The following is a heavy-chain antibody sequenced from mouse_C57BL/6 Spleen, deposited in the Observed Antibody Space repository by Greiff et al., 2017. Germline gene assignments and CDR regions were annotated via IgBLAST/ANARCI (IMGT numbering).Heavy chain of an antibody. CDR1: GYAFTNYL. CDR3: ARQGSDGYYYFDY. CDR2: INPGSGGT. Sequence: QVQLQQSGAELVRPGTSVKVSCKASGYAFTNYLIEWVKQRPGQGLEWIGVINPGSGGTNYNEKFKGKGTRTADNSSSTAYMQLSSVSSEDSAVYFCARQGSDGYYYFDYWGQGTTLTVSS. D-gene: IGHD2-3*01. J-gene: IGHJ2*01. V-gene: IGHV1-54*01.